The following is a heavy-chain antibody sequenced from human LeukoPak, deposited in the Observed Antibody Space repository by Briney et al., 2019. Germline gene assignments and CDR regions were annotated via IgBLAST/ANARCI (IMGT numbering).Heavy chain of an antibody. D-gene: IGHD6-13*01. V-gene: IGHV3-7*05. J-gene: IGHJ6*02. CDR1: GFTFSNYW. Sequence: GEPLRLSCTATGFTFSNYWMSWVRQTPEKGLEWVANIKQDGNETVYVDSVKGRFTISRDNAQSSLYLQMNSLRAEDTAVYYCARDPYSSSWSYGMDVWGQGTAVTVSS. CDR3: ARDPYSSSWSYGMDV. CDR2: IKQDGNET.